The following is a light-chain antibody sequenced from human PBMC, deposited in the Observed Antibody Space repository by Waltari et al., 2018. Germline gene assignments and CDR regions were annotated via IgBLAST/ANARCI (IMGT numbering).Light chain of an antibody. CDR2: AAS. J-gene: IGKJ2*01. CDR1: QTVSDS. V-gene: IGKV1-39*01. Sequence: DIQMTQSPSSLSASVGDRVTITCRASQTVSDSLNWYQKQPGKAPKLLIYAASRLQRGVPSRFSGSGSGTDFTLSISSLQPEDFATYYCQQSYTMGYTFGQGTKLEIK. CDR3: QQSYTMGYT.